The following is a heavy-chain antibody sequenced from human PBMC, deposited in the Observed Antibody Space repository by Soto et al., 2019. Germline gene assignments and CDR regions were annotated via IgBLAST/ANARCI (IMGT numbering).Heavy chain of an antibody. CDR2: IYSGGST. CDR1: GFTVSNNY. Sequence: EEQLVESGGDLVQPGGSLRLSCAASGFTVSNNYMSWVRQAPGKGLEWVSLIYSGGSTYYAYSVKGRFTISRDSSKNTLYLQMNILRAEDTAMYYFEAYSHKGYCGQGTLVTVSS. D-gene: IGHD3-16*01. J-gene: IGHJ4*02. V-gene: IGHV3-66*01. CDR3: EAYSHKGY.